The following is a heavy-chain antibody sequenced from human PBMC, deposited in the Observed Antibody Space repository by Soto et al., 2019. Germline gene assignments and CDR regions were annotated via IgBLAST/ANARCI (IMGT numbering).Heavy chain of an antibody. Sequence: QVQLVESGGGVVQPGRSLRLSCAASGFTFSSYGMHWVRQAPGKGLEWVAVISYDGNNKYYADSVKGRFTISRDNSKNPLYLHMNGLRAEDTAGYYCAKARPGSGWLAWYFDLWGRGTLVTVSS. CDR3: AKARPGSGWLAWYFDL. CDR2: ISYDGNNK. J-gene: IGHJ2*01. CDR1: GFTFSSYG. D-gene: IGHD6-19*01. V-gene: IGHV3-30*18.